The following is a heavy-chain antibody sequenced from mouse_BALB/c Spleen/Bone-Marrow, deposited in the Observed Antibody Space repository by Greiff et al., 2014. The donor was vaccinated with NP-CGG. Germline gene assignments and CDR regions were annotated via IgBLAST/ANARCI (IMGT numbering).Heavy chain of an antibody. CDR3: ARSGKVRNAMDY. CDR2: ISSYYGDA. CDR1: GYTFTDYA. J-gene: IGHJ4*01. D-gene: IGHD2-14*01. Sequence: QVQLQQPGAELVRPGVSVKISCKGSGYTFTDYAVHWVKQSHTKSLEWIGLISSYYGDATYNQKLKGKATMTVDKSSSTAFLELARLTSEDSAIYYCARSGKVRNAMDYWGQGTSVTVSS. V-gene: IGHV1-67*01.